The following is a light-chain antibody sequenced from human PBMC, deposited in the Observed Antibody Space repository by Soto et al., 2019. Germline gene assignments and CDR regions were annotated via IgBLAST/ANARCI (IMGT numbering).Light chain of an antibody. J-gene: IGKJ5*01. Sequence: IQLTQSPSSLSAAVGDRVIITCRARQGMSSNLAWYQQKPGEAPKLLIYDASTLQSGVSSRFRGSGSGPDFTLTISSLQHEDFAPYDCQQLHSYPLTFVQGTRVEIE. CDR2: DAS. V-gene: IGKV1-9*01. CDR3: QQLHSYPLT. CDR1: QGMSSN.